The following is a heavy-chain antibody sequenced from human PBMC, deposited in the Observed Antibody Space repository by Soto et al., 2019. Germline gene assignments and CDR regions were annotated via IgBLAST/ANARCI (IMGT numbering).Heavy chain of an antibody. CDR3: ASCLNSAGSCLRFLR. V-gene: IGHV4-59*12. J-gene: IGHJ1*01. CDR2: VFDSGST. D-gene: IGHD2-15*01. CDR1: GGSMSGYH. Sequence: QVQLQESGPGLMKPSETLSLICIVSGGSMSGYHWTWIRQSPGKEMEFIGSVFDSGSTKSNPSLRSRVAISMDASKRQFSLTLSSVTAADTAVYYCASCLNSAGSCLRFLRWGQGTLVTVSS.